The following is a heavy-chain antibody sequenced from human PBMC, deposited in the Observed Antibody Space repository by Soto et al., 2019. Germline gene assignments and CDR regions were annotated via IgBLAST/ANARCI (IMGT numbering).Heavy chain of an antibody. CDR3: ARGSVVGDTAMVTPLFDY. J-gene: IGHJ4*02. Sequence: ASVKVSCKASGYTFTSYYMHWVRQAPGQGLEWMGIINPSGGSTSYAQKFQGRVTMTRDTSTSTVYMEPSSLRSEDTAVYYCARGSVVGDTAMVTPLFDYWGQGTLVTVSS. V-gene: IGHV1-46*01. CDR2: INPSGGST. CDR1: GYTFTSYY. D-gene: IGHD5-18*01.